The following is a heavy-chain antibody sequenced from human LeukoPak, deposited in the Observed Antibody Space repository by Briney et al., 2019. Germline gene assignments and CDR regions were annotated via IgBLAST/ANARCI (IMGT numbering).Heavy chain of an antibody. CDR2: IYTSGST. V-gene: IGHV4-4*07. CDR1: GASISSYY. CDR3: ARENWRSKSIDFDS. D-gene: IGHD6-6*01. Sequence: PSETLSLTCAVSGASISSYYWSWIRQPAGKGLEWIGRIYTSGSTNYNPSLKSRVTMSVDTSKNQFSLKLSSETAADTAAYFCARENWRSKSIDFDSWGQGTLVTVSS. J-gene: IGHJ4*02.